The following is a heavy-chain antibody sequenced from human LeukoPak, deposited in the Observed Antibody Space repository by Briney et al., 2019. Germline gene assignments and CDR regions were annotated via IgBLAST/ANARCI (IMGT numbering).Heavy chain of an antibody. D-gene: IGHD3-10*01. Sequence: KSSETLSLTCTVSGDSISSSSYYWGWIRQPPGKGLEWIGTIYYSGSTFYNPSLKSRVTISVDTSKNQFSLKLSSVTAADTAVYYCARDVRVEMYAPYGSESGGWFDPWGQGTLVTISS. V-gene: IGHV4-39*07. J-gene: IGHJ5*02. CDR1: GDSISSSSYY. CDR2: IYYSGST. CDR3: ARDVRVEMYAPYGSESGGWFDP.